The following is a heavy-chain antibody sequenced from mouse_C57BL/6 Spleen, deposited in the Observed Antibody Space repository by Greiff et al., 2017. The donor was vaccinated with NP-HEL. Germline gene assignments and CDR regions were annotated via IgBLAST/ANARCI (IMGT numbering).Heavy chain of an antibody. V-gene: IGHV5-9-1*02. J-gene: IGHJ2*01. Sequence: EVKVVESGEGLVKPGGSLKLSCAASGFTFSSYAMSWVRQTPEKRLEWVAYISSGGDYIYYADTVKGRFTISRDNARNTLYLQMSSLKSEDTAMDYCTRDGLNWDVDYWGQGTTLTVSS. CDR1: GFTFSSYA. CDR3: TRDGLNWDVDY. CDR2: ISSGGDYI. D-gene: IGHD4-1*01.